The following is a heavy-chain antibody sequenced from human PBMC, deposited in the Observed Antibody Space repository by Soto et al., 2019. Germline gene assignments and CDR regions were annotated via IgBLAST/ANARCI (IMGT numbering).Heavy chain of an antibody. CDR1: GGSISSSSYY. Sequence: PSETLSLTCTVSGGSISSSSYYWGWIRQPPGKGLEWIGSIYYSGSTYYNPSLKSRVTISVDTSKNKFSLKLSSVNAADTAVYYCARWGQWLVRSDYGGNVLDYWGQGTMVTVSS. J-gene: IGHJ4*02. V-gene: IGHV4-39*01. D-gene: IGHD6-19*01. CDR2: IYYSGST. CDR3: ARWGQWLVRSDYGGNVLDY.